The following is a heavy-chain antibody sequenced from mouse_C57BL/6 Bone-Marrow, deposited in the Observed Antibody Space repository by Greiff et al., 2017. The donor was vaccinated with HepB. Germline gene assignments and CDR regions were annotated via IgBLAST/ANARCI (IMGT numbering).Heavy chain of an antibody. V-gene: IGHV5-6*01. CDR1: GFTFSSYG. CDR2: ISSGGSYT. D-gene: IGHD2-3*01. CDR3: ARHPDDGYYSDWYFDV. J-gene: IGHJ1*03. Sequence: EVKVVESGGDLVKPGGSLKLSCAASGFTFSSYGMSWVRQTPDKRLEWVATISSGGSYTYYPDSVKGRFTISRDNAKNTLYLQMSSLKSEDTAMYYCARHPDDGYYSDWYFDVWGTGTTVTVSS.